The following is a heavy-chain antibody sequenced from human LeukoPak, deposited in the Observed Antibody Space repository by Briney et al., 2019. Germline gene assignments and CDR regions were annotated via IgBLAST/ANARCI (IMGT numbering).Heavy chain of an antibody. CDR3: ARFLALYAFDI. CDR1: GFTFSSYD. Sequence: GGSLRLSCAASGFTFSSYDMHWVRQAPGKGLEWVSYISSSGSTIYYADSVKGRFTISRDNAKNSLYLQMNSLRAEDTAVYYCARFLALYAFDIWGQGTMVTVSS. CDR2: ISSSGSTI. J-gene: IGHJ3*02. V-gene: IGHV3-48*03.